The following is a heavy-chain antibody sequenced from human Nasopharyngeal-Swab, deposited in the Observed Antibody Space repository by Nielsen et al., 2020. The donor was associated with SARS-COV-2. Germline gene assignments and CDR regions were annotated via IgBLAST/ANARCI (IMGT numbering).Heavy chain of an antibody. D-gene: IGHD3-10*01. CDR3: ARGVMVQGVNGYYYGMDV. Sequence: GGSLRLSCAASGFTFSSYAVSWVRQAPGKGLEWVSAISGSGGSTYYADSVKGRFTISRDNSKNTLYLQMNSLRAEDTAVYYCARGVMVQGVNGYYYGMDVWGQGTTVTVSS. J-gene: IGHJ6*02. CDR2: ISGSGGST. CDR1: GFTFSSYA. V-gene: IGHV3-23*01.